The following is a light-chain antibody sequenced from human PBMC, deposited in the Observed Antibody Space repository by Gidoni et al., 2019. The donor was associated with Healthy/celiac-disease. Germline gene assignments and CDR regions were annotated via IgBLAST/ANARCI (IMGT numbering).Light chain of an antibody. Sequence: DIQMTQSPSSLSASVGDRVTITCQASQEISNYLNWYQQNPGKAPKLLIYDASNLETGVPSRFSGSGSWTDFTFTISSLQPEDIATYYCQQYDNLPSITFGQGTRLEIK. J-gene: IGKJ5*01. CDR1: QEISNY. V-gene: IGKV1-33*01. CDR2: DAS. CDR3: QQYDNLPSIT.